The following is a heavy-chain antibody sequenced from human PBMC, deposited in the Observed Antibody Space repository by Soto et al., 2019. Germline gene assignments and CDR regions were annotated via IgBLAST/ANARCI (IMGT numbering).Heavy chain of an antibody. J-gene: IGHJ4*02. CDR2: IYHSAST. V-gene: IGHV4-30-2*01. CDR1: GGSSSSGGYS. Sequence: TSETLSLTCAVSGGSSSSGGYSWSWIRQPPGKGLELIGYIYHSASTYYNPSLKSRVTISVDRPKNQFSLKLSSVTAADTAVYYCARGGWGIPPYYFDYWGQGTLVTVSS. CDR3: ARGGWGIPPYYFDY. D-gene: IGHD3-16*01.